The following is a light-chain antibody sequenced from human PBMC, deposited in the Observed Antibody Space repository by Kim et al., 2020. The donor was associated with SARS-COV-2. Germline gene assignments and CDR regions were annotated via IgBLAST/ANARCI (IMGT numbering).Light chain of an antibody. CDR1: QSISSW. CDR3: QQYNSYPLT. Sequence: ASVGDRVTITCRASQSISSWLAWYQQKPGKAPKLLIYDASSLESGVPSRFSGSGSGTEFTLTINSLQPDDFATYYCQQYNSYPLTFGGGTKVDI. CDR2: DAS. J-gene: IGKJ4*01. V-gene: IGKV1-5*01.